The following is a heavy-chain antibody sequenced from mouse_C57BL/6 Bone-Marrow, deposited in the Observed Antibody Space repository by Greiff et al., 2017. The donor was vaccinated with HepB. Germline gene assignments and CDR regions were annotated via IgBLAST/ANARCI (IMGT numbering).Heavy chain of an antibody. CDR2: INPGSGGT. J-gene: IGHJ2*01. Sequence: QVQLQQSGAELVRPGTSVKVSCKASGYAFTNYLIEWVKQRPGQGLEWIGVINPGSGGTNYNEKFKGKATLTADKSSSTAYMQISSLTSEDSAVYFCARRDYYGSSPFDYWGQGTTLTVSS. V-gene: IGHV1-54*01. D-gene: IGHD1-1*01. CDR1: GYAFTNYL. CDR3: ARRDYYGSSPFDY.